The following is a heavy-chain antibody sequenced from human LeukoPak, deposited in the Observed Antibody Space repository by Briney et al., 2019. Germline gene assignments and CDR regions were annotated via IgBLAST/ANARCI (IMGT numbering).Heavy chain of an antibody. CDR3: VSLQFDC. CDR1: GFTFSSYS. D-gene: IGHD3-10*01. V-gene: IGHV3-21*04. CDR2: ISSSSTYI. J-gene: IGHJ4*02. Sequence: GGSLRLSCAASGFTFSSYSMNWVRQAPGKGLEWVSYISSSSTYIYYADSVKGRFTVSRDNAQNSLHLQMNSLRAEDTAVYYCVSLQFDCWGQGTLVTVSS.